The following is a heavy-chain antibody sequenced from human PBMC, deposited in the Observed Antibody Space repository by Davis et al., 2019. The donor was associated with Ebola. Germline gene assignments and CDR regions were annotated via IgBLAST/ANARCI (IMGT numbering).Heavy chain of an antibody. Sequence: GGSLRLSCAASGFSFSSYWMSWVRQAPGKGLEWVANIKEDGSEKFCVDSVKGRFTISRDNAKNSLYLQMNSLRAEDTAVYYCARDRVVLWFGESNDAFDIWGQGTMVTVSS. CDR1: GFSFSSYW. CDR3: ARDRVVLWFGESNDAFDI. J-gene: IGHJ3*02. CDR2: IKEDGSEK. V-gene: IGHV3-7*01. D-gene: IGHD3-10*01.